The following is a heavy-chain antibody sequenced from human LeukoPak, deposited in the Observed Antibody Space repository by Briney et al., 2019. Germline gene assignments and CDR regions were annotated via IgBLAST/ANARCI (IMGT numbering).Heavy chain of an antibody. CDR1: GFTFTSSA. J-gene: IGHJ6*02. CDR2: IVVGSGNT. V-gene: IGHV1-58*02. Sequence: GTSVKVSCTASGFTFTSSAMQWVRQARGQRLEWIGWIVVGSGNTNYAQKFQERVTITRDMSTSTAYMELSSLRSEDTAVYYCAADGVVVAATSSPHYYYYGMDVWGQGTTVTVSS. CDR3: AADGVVVAATSSPHYYYYGMDV. D-gene: IGHD2-15*01.